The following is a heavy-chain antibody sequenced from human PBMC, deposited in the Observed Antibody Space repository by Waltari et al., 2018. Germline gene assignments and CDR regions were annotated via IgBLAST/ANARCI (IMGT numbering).Heavy chain of an antibody. D-gene: IGHD3-16*01. CDR3: ARDMTGGYYYMDV. V-gene: IGHV4-38-2*02. CDR1: GYSISSGYY. Sequence: QVQLQESGPGLVKPSETLSLTCAVSGYSISSGYYWGWIRQPPGKGLEWIGSIYHSGSTYYNPSLKSRVTISVDTSKNQFSLKLSSVTAADTAVYYCARDMTGGYYYMDVWGKGTTVTVSS. CDR2: IYHSGST. J-gene: IGHJ6*03.